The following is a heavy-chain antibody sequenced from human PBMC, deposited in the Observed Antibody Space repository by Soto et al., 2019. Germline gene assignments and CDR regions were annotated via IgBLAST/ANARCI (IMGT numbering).Heavy chain of an antibody. CDR2: IIPILGIA. CDR1: GGTFSSYT. CDR3: ARDGDYYGSGSYYYGMDV. D-gene: IGHD3-10*01. J-gene: IGHJ6*02. V-gene: IGHV1-69*04. Sequence: SVKVSCKASGGTFSSYTISWVRQAPGQGLEWKGRIIPILGIANYAQKFQGRVTITADKSTSTAYMELSSLRSEDTAVYYFARDGDYYGSGSYYYGMDVWGQGTTVTVSS.